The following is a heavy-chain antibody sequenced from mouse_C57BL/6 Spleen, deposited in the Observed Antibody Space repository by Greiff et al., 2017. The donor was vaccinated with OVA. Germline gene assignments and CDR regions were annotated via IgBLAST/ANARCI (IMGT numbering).Heavy chain of an antibody. CDR3: TTDYSNLAY. D-gene: IGHD2-5*01. Sequence: EVQLQQSGAELVRPGASVKLSCTASGFNIKDDYMHWVKQRPEQGLEWIGWIDPENGDTEYASKFQGKATITADTSSNTAYLQLSSLTSEDTAVDYCTTDYSNLAYWGQGTLVTVSA. CDR1: GFNIKDDY. V-gene: IGHV14-4*01. CDR2: IDPENGDT. J-gene: IGHJ3*01.